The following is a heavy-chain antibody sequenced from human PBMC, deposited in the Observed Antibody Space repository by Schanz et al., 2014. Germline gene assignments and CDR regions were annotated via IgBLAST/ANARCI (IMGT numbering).Heavy chain of an antibody. CDR2: ISWNSASI. V-gene: IGHV3-9*01. Sequence: DVQLVESGGGLVQPGKSLRLSCAASGFTFDEFAMHWVRQSPGKGLEWVSGISWNSASIGYADSVKGRFTISRDNAKNTLYLQMNSLTDDDTAIYYCAKDIKHYTAVLRHDLPDTWGQGTRVTVSS. CDR3: AKDIKHYTAVLRHDLPDT. CDR1: GFTFDEFA. J-gene: IGHJ5*02. D-gene: IGHD2-2*02.